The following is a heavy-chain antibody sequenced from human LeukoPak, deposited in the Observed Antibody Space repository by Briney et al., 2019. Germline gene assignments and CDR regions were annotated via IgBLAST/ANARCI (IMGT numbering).Heavy chain of an antibody. J-gene: IGHJ5*02. CDR2: IHPSGST. CDR3: ARDYYYGSGSHPWFDP. CDR1: GGSFSGYY. Sequence: SETLSLTCAVYGGSFSGYYLTWIRQPPGEGLEWIGEIHPSGSTNYNPSLKSRVTISVDTSKNQFSLKLSSVTAADTAVYYCARDYYYGSGSHPWFDPWGQGTLVTVSS. D-gene: IGHD3-10*01. V-gene: IGHV4-34*01.